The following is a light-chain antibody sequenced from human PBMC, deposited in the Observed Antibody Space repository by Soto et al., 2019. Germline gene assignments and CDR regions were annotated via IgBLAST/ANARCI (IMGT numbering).Light chain of an antibody. CDR1: QSISNW. CDR3: QQYDSYSWT. CDR2: DVS. J-gene: IGKJ1*01. V-gene: IGKV1-5*01. Sequence: DIQMTQSPSTLSASVGDRVTITCRASQSISNWLAWYQQKPGKAPNLLIYDVSSLESGVPSRFSGSGSGTEFILTISSLQPDDFATYYCQQYDSYSWTFG.